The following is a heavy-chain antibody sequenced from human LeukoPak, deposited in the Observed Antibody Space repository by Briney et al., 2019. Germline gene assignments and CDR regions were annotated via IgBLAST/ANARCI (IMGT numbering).Heavy chain of an antibody. V-gene: IGHV3-74*01. Sequence: GGSLRLSCAASGFTFSGYWMHWVRQDPGKGLVWVSRINSDGSSTSYADSVKGRFTISRDYAKNTLYLQMNSLRAEDTTVYYCARGGSYSFDYWGQGTPVTVSS. D-gene: IGHD1-26*01. CDR1: GFTFSGYW. CDR3: ARGGSYSFDY. J-gene: IGHJ4*02. CDR2: INSDGSST.